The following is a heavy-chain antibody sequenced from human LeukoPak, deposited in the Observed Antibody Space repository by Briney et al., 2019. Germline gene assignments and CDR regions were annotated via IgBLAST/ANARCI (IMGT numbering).Heavy chain of an antibody. D-gene: IGHD4-17*01. Sequence: PGGSLRLSCVASGFTFNTYGMHWVRQAPGKGLEWVAVIWYDGSNQYYADSVKGRFTISRDNSKNTLYLQMNSLRAEDTAVYYCARDTDTVTTILDYWGQGTLVTVSS. J-gene: IGHJ4*02. CDR1: GFTFNTYG. CDR3: ARDTDTVTTILDY. V-gene: IGHV3-33*01. CDR2: IWYDGSNQ.